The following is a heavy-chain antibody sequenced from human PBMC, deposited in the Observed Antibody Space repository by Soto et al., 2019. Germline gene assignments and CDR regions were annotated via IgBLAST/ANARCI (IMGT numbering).Heavy chain of an antibody. Sequence: QVQLVQSGAEVKRPGSSVKVSCESSGDTFNSYVISWVRQAPGQGLEWMGGIIPIIGVTHYAQKFQGRVTISALRCTGTAYMELTNLGFEDTALYYCARESLGAKGADHWGQGTLVTVSS. D-gene: IGHD3-16*01. CDR3: ARESLGAKGADH. V-gene: IGHV1-69*17. CDR2: IIPIIGVT. CDR1: GDTFNSYV. J-gene: IGHJ4*02.